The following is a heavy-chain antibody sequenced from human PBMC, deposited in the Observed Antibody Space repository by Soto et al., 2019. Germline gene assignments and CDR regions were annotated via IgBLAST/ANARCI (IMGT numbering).Heavy chain of an antibody. J-gene: IGHJ6*02. D-gene: IGHD2-2*01. CDR1: GFTVSSNY. CDR2: IYSGGST. Sequence: GSLRLSCAASGFTVSSNYMSWVRQAPGKGLEWVSVIYSGGSTYYADSVKGRFTISRDNSKNTLYLQMNSLRAEDTAVYYCARAPRHCTSSVIWYSYYYGMDVWGQGTTVTVYS. CDR3: ARAPRHCTSSVIWYSYYYGMDV. V-gene: IGHV3-53*01.